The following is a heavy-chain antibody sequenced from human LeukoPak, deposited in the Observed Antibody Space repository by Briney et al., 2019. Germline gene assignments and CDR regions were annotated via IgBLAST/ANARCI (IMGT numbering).Heavy chain of an antibody. CDR1: GFTFSSYS. Sequence: GGSLRLSCAASGFTFSSYSMNWVRQAPGKGLEWVSYISSSSSTIYYADSVKGRFTISRDNAKNSLYLQMNSLRAEDTAVYYCAKITYCGGDCYPGKGWFDPWGQGTLVTVSS. V-gene: IGHV3-48*04. CDR3: AKITYCGGDCYPGKGWFDP. D-gene: IGHD2-21*02. CDR2: ISSSSSTI. J-gene: IGHJ5*02.